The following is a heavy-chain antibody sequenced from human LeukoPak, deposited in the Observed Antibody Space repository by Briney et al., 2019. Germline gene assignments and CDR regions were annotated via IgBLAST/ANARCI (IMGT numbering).Heavy chain of an antibody. V-gene: IGHV4-59*01. CDR3: ARESTAGWFDP. CDR1: GGSFSTYY. CDR2: IYYSGST. J-gene: IGHJ5*02. Sequence: SETLSLTCTVSGGSFSTYYWSWIRQPPGKGLEWIGYIYYSGSTDYNPSLKTRVTISVDTSKNQFSLKLSSVTAADTAVYYCARESTAGWFDPWGQGTLVTVSS.